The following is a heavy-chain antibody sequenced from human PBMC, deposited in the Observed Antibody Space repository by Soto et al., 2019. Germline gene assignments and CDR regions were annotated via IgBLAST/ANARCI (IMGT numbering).Heavy chain of an antibody. J-gene: IGHJ4*02. V-gene: IGHV3-15*01. D-gene: IGHD5-12*01. CDR3: TNHIVATIDFDY. CDR2: IKSETDGGTT. CDR1: GFTFSNAW. Sequence: GGSLRLSCAASGFTFSNAWMSWVRQAPGKGLEWVGRIKSETDGGTTDYAAPVKGRFTISRDDSKNTLYLQMNSLKTEDTAVYYCTNHIVATIDFDYWGQGTLVTVSS.